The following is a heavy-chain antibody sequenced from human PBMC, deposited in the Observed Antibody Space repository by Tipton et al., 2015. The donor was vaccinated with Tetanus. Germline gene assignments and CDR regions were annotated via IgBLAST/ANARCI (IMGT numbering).Heavy chain of an antibody. V-gene: IGHV4-31*03. CDR2: IYYSGST. D-gene: IGHD1-26*01. Sequence: LVKPTQTLSVTCTVSGGSISSGGYYWSWIRQHPGKGLEWIGDIYYSGSTYYNPSLKSRVSISVDTSKNQFSLKLNSVTAADPAVYYCARDQARGARGWNYFDYWGQGSLVTVSS. CDR1: GGSISSGGYY. J-gene: IGHJ4*02. CDR3: ARDQARGARGWNYFDY.